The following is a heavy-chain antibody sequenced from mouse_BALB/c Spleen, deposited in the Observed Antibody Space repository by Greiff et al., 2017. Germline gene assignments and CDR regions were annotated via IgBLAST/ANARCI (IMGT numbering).Heavy chain of an antibody. Sequence: EVMLVESGGGLVQPGGSLKLSCAASGFTFSSYGMSWVRQTPDKRLELVATINSNGGSTYYPDSVKGRFTISRDNAKNTLYLQMSSLKSEDTAMYYCARDRYYYGSSYGNYFDYWGQGTTLTVSS. CDR1: GFTFSSYG. V-gene: IGHV5-6-3*01. CDR2: INSNGGST. CDR3: ARDRYYYGSSYGNYFDY. D-gene: IGHD1-1*01. J-gene: IGHJ2*01.